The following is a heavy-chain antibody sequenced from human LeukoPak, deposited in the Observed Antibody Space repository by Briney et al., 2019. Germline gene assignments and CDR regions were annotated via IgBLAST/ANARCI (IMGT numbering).Heavy chain of an antibody. CDR3: VRGDRRDY. CDR1: GFTFNTYS. V-gene: IGHV3-21*06. Sequence: PGGSLRLSCAASGFTFNTYSLNWARQAPGKGLGWVSSINSSGGYKFYADSVKGRFIISRANAKDSLYLQINSPSVDATAVYYCVRGDRRDYWGQGTLVTVSS. J-gene: IGHJ4*02. CDR2: INSSGGYK.